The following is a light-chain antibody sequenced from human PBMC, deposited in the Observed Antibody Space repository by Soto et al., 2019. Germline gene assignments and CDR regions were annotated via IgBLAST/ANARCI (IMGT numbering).Light chain of an antibody. CDR3: ATWDDSLKVYVL. CDR2: SDN. CDR1: SSNIGSNT. V-gene: IGLV1-44*01. J-gene: IGLJ2*01. Sequence: QSVLTQPPSASGTPGQRVTISCSGSSSNIGSNTVNWYQQLPGAAPKLLVHSDNQRPSGVPDRFSGSRSGTSASLAISGLQSEDEADYYCATWDDSLKVYVLFGGGTQLTVL.